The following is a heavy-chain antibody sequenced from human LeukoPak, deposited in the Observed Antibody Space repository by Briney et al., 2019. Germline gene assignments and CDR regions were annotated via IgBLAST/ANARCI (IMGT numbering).Heavy chain of an antibody. D-gene: IGHD3-22*01. CDR1: GFTFSRNG. CDR3: AKDPTDFDSSGQTYFDY. Sequence: GGTLRLSCAASGFTFSRNGMTWVRQAPGKGLEWVSAISGSGGSTYYADSVKGRFTISRDNSKNTLYLQMNSLKAEDTAIYYCAKDPTDFDSSGQTYFDYWGQGTLVTVSS. CDR2: ISGSGGST. V-gene: IGHV3-23*01. J-gene: IGHJ4*02.